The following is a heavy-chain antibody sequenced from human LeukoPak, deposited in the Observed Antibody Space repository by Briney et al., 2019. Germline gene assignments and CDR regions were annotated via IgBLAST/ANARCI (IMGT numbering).Heavy chain of an antibody. D-gene: IGHD6-19*01. CDR1: GFTFSDYY. J-gene: IGHJ5*02. Sequence: GGSLRLSCAASGFTFSDYYMSWIRQAPGKGLEGVSYISSSGSTIYYADSVKGRFTISRDNAKNSLYLQMNSLRAEDTAVYYCARDRAVATENWFEPWGQGTLVTVSS. V-gene: IGHV3-11*04. CDR2: ISSSGSTI. CDR3: ARDRAVATENWFEP.